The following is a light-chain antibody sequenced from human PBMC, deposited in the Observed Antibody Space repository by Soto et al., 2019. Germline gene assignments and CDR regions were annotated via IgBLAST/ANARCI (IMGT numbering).Light chain of an antibody. CDR2: GAS. CDR1: QSVSNNY. CDR3: QHYGSAGT. V-gene: IGKV3-20*01. J-gene: IGKJ1*01. Sequence: EIVLTQSPGTLSLSPGERATLSCRASQSVSNNYLAWYQQKPGQAPRLLIYGASNRATGIPDRFSGSGSGTDFTLTISRLETEECTENYCQHYGSAGTLRQGAKVDIK.